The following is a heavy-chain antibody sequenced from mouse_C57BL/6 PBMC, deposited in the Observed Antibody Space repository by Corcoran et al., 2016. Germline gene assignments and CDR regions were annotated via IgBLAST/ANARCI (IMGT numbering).Heavy chain of an antibody. CDR2: INTYSGVP. Sequence: QIQLVQSGPELKKPGETVKISCKASGYTFTTYGMSWVKQAPGKGLKWMGWINTYSGVPTYDDDFKGRFAFSLETSASTAYLQINNLKNEDTATYCGVRDSNWYFDVWGTGTTVTVSS. D-gene: IGHD2-5*01. CDR3: VRDSNWYFDV. CDR1: GYTFTTYG. V-gene: IGHV9-3*01. J-gene: IGHJ1*03.